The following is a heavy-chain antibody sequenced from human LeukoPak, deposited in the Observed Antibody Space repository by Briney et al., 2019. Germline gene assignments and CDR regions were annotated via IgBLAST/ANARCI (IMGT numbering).Heavy chain of an antibody. CDR3: ARSNYAERWLQLKI. D-gene: IGHD5-24*01. Sequence: SETLSLTCNVSGGSVSSSGYYWGWIRQPPGKGLEWIGRIYYSGSTYYNPSLKHRVNISVDTSKNQFSLNLSSVTAADTAVYYCARSNYAERWLQLKIWGQGTMVTVSS. J-gene: IGHJ3*02. V-gene: IGHV4-39*01. CDR2: IYYSGST. CDR1: GGSVSSSGYY.